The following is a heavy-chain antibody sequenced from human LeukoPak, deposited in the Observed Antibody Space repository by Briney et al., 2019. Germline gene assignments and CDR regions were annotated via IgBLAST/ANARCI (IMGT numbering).Heavy chain of an antibody. D-gene: IGHD1-26*01. V-gene: IGHV4-59*01. CDR2: IYYSGST. Sequence: SETLSLTCTVSGGSISSYYWSWIRQPPGKGLEWIGYIYYSGSTNYNPSLKSRVTISVDTTKNQFSLKLSSVTAADTAVYYCARGVGATYYYYYGMDVWGQGTTVTVSS. J-gene: IGHJ6*02. CDR3: ARGVGATYYYYYGMDV. CDR1: GGSISSYY.